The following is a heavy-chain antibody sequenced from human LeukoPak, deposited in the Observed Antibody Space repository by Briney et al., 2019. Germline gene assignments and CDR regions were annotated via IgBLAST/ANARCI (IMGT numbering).Heavy chain of an antibody. Sequence: SETLSLTCTVSGGSISSGDYYLSWIRQPPGKGLEWIEYIYYSGSTYYNPSLKSRVTISVDTSKNQFSLKLSSVTAADTAVYYCARAGVFAWFDPWGQGTLVTVSS. CDR1: GGSISSGDYY. D-gene: IGHD1-14*01. CDR3: ARAGVFAWFDP. J-gene: IGHJ5*02. V-gene: IGHV4-30-4*08. CDR2: IYYSGST.